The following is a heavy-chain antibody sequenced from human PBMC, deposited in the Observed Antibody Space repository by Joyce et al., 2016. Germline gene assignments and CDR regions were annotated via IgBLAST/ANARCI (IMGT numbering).Heavy chain of an antibody. Sequence: EVQLVESGGGLVQPGGSLRLSCAASGFTFSNYWRTWVRQPPGKGLEGVANIKQDGSDKYYVDSVKGRFTVSRDNAKNSLYLQTSSLRADDTAVYYCARGRIRGFYFDFWGQGTLVTVSS. V-gene: IGHV3-7*01. CDR1: GFTFSNYW. J-gene: IGHJ4*02. D-gene: IGHD2-21*01. CDR2: IKQDGSDK. CDR3: ARGRIRGFYFDF.